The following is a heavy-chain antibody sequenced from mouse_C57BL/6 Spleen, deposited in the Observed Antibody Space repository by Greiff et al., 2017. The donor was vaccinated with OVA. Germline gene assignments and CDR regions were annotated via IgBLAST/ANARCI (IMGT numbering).Heavy chain of an antibody. CDR2: INPGSGGT. Sequence: QVQLKESGAELVRPGTSVKVSCKASGYAFTNYLIEWVKQRPGQGLEWIGVINPGSGGTNYNEKFKGKATLTADKSSSTAYMQLSSLTSEDSAVYFCARSDSSGYRGYAMDYWGQGTSVTVSS. V-gene: IGHV1-54*01. CDR1: GYAFTNYL. D-gene: IGHD3-2*02. J-gene: IGHJ4*01. CDR3: ARSDSSGYRGYAMDY.